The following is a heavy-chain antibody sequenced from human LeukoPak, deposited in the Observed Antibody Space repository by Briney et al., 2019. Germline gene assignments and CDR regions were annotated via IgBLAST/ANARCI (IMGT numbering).Heavy chain of an antibody. V-gene: IGHV4-59*08. J-gene: IGHJ4*02. CDR2: IYYIGST. CDR1: GGSVSSHY. CDR3: ARQFSTGSRYYFDY. Sequence: SETLSLICTVSGGSVSSHYWSWIRQPPGKGLEWIGYIYYIGSTNYNPSLKSRVTMSVDTSKNQFSLNLTSVTAADTAVYYCARQFSTGSRYYFDYWGPGTLVTVSS. D-gene: IGHD3-22*01.